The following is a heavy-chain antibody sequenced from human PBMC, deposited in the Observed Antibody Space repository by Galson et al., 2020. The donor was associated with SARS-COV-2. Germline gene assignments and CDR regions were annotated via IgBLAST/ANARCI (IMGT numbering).Heavy chain of an antibody. J-gene: IGHJ6*02. V-gene: IGHV1-69*13. CDR1: GGTFSNYV. CDR3: ARGGSQCSSSSCPLYYYYYYGLDV. CDR2: IVPIFGTS. D-gene: IGHD2-2*01. Sequence: SVKVSCKASGGTFSNYVLSWVRQAPGQGLEWMGGIVPIFGTSNYAQKFQGKVTITADQSTNTAYLELSSLTSEDTAVYFCARGGSQCSSSSCPLYYYYYYGLDVWGQGTTVTVSS.